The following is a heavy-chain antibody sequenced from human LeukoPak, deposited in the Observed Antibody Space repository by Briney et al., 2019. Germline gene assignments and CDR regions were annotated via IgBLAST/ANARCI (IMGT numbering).Heavy chain of an antibody. CDR3: AKDLGRFDYSNYCDS. D-gene: IGHD4-11*01. Sequence: GGSLRLSXAASGFTFSSYGMHWVRQAPGKGLEWVAFIRYDGSNKYYADSVKGRFTISRDNSKNTLYLQMNSLRAEDTAVYYCAKDLGRFDYSNYCDSWGQGTLVTVSS. CDR1: GFTFSSYG. CDR2: IRYDGSNK. V-gene: IGHV3-30*02. J-gene: IGHJ4*02.